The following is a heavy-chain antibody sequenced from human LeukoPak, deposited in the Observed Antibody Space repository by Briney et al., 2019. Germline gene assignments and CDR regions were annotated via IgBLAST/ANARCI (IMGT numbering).Heavy chain of an antibody. CDR1: GGSIISYY. J-gene: IGHJ4*02. V-gene: IGHV4-59*08. Sequence: PSETLSLTCTVSGGSIISYYWSWVRQPPGKGLEWIGYIYYSGTTNYSPSLKSRLTISVDTSKNQFSLKLTSATAADTAVYYCARQNPAAAGQGLDYWGQGRLVAVSS. CDR2: IYYSGTT. D-gene: IGHD6-13*01. CDR3: ARQNPAAAGQGLDY.